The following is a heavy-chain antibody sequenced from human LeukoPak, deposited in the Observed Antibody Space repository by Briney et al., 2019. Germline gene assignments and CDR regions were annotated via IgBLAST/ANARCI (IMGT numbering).Heavy chain of an antibody. Sequence: SETLSFTCTVSGGSISSHYWSWIRQPPGKGLEWIGYIYYSGSTNYNPSLKSRVTISVDTSKNQFSLKLSSVTAADTAVYYCARDRQVYAGGYYYYYYMDVWGKGTTVTVSS. V-gene: IGHV4-59*11. CDR1: GGSISSHY. J-gene: IGHJ6*03. D-gene: IGHD3-16*01. CDR2: IYYSGST. CDR3: ARDRQVYAGGYYYYYYMDV.